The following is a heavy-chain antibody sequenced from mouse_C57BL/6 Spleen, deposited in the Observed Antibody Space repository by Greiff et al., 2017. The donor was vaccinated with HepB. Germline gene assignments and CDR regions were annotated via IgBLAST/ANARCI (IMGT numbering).Heavy chain of an antibody. CDR2: ISSGSSTI. D-gene: IGHD2-4*01. CDR3: ARDYEYAMDY. J-gene: IGHJ4*01. CDR1: GFTFSDYG. V-gene: IGHV5-17*01. Sequence: EVKVVESGGGLVKPGGSLKLSCAASGFTFSDYGMHWVRQAPEKGLEWVAYISSGSSTIYYADTVKGRFTISRDNAKNTLFLQMTSLRSEDTAMYYCARDYEYAMDYWGQGTSVTVSS.